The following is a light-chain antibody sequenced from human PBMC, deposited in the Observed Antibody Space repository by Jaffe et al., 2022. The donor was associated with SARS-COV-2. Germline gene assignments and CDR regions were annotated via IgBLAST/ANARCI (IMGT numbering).Light chain of an antibody. CDR3: QQYYGTLT. CDR1: QSVLYSSNNKNY. V-gene: IGKV4-1*01. CDR2: WAS. J-gene: IGKJ5*01. Sequence: DIVMTQSPDSLAVSLGERATINCKSSQSVLYSSNNKNYLAWYQQKPGQPPKLLIYWASTRESGVPDRFSGSGSGTDFTLTINSLQAEDVAVYYCQQYYGTLTFGQGTRLEIK.